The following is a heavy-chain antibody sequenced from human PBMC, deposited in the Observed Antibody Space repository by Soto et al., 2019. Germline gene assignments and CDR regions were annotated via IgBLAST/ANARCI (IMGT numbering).Heavy chain of an antibody. D-gene: IGHD2-15*01. J-gene: IGHJ5*02. CDR2: IYSGGST. CDR3: ARERGYCSGGSCYNWFDP. Sequence: EVQLVESGGGLVQPGGSLRLSCAASGFTVSSNYMSWVRQAPGKGLEWVSVIYSGGSTYYADSVKGRFTISRHNSKNTLYLQRNSLRAEDTAVYYCARERGYCSGGSCYNWFDPWGQGTLVTVSS. CDR1: GFTVSSNY. V-gene: IGHV3-53*04.